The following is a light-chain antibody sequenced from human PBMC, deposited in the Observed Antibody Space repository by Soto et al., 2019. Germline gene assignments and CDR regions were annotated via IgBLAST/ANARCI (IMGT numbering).Light chain of an antibody. CDR1: SSNIGAGYD. V-gene: IGLV1-40*01. CDR2: VNS. J-gene: IGLJ2*01. CDR3: QSYDNSLSGRVV. Sequence: QPVLTQPPSVSGAPGQRVTISCTGSSSNIGAGYDVHWYQQLPGTAPKLLIYVNSNRPSGVPDRFSGSKSGTSASLAITGLQAEDEADYYCQSYDNSLSGRVVFGGGTKLTVL.